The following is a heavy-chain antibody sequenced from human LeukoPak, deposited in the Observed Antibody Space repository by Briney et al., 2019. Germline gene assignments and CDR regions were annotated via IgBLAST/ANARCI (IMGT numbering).Heavy chain of an antibody. CDR2: IWYDGSNK. V-gene: IGHV3-33*01. CDR3: ARVHSTSRQTDAFDI. D-gene: IGHD6-13*01. J-gene: IGHJ3*02. CDR1: GFTFSSYV. Sequence: PGGSLRLSCAASGFTFSSYVMHWVRQAPGKGLEWVAVIWYDGSNKYYADSAKGRFTISRDNSKNTLYLQMNSLRAEDTAVYYCARVHSTSRQTDAFDIWGQGTMVTVSS.